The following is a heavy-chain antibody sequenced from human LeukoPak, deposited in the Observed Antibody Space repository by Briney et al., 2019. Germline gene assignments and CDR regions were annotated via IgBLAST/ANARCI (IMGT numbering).Heavy chain of an antibody. Sequence: ASVKVSCKASGYTFTGYYMHWVRQAPGQGLEWMGWISAYNGNTNYAQKLQGRVTMTTDTSTSTAYMELRSLRSDDTAVYYCARAAPFEGYYYYGMDVWGQGTTVTVSS. CDR1: GYTFTGYY. CDR3: ARAAPFEGYYYYGMDV. D-gene: IGHD2/OR15-2a*01. V-gene: IGHV1-18*04. J-gene: IGHJ6*02. CDR2: ISAYNGNT.